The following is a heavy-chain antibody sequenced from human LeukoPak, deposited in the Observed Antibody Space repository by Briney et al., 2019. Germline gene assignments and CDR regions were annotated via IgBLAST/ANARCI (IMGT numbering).Heavy chain of an antibody. CDR2: IHYSGST. D-gene: IGHD1-7*01. V-gene: IGHV4-59*01. CDR1: GDSISNYY. CDR3: ARGIFAEKWELPPGSFDY. J-gene: IGHJ4*02. Sequence: SEALSLTCTVSGDSISNYYWSWIRQPPGQGLEWIGYIHYSGSTDNNPSLKSRVTISIDTSKNQFSLKLRSVTATDTAVYFCARGIFAEKWELPPGSFDYWGQGTLVTVSS.